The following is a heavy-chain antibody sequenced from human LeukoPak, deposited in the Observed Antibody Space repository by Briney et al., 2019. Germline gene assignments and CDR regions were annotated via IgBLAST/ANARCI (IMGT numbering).Heavy chain of an antibody. CDR2: ISSTGGRT. J-gene: IGHJ3*02. Sequence: GGSLRLSCAASGFSFSVYSMHWVRQAPGKGLEYVSAISSTGGRTYSADSVKGRFTISRDNSKNTLYLQMNSLRVDDTAVYFCAKLISSGYYLGSGAFDIWGQGTMVTVSS. CDR1: GFSFSVYS. D-gene: IGHD3-22*01. V-gene: IGHV3-64*02. CDR3: AKLISSGYYLGSGAFDI.